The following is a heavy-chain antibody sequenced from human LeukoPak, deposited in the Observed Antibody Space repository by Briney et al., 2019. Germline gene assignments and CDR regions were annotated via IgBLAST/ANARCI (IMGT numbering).Heavy chain of an antibody. D-gene: IGHD1-26*01. CDR1: GFTYSSYS. V-gene: IGHV3-21*01. J-gene: IGHJ3*02. CDR3: ARDGKMDAFDI. Sequence: PGGSLRLSCAASGFTYSSYSMNWLRQAPGKGLEWVSSISSSSSYIYYADSVKGRFTISRDNAKNSLYLQMNSLSAEDTAVYYCARDGKMDAFDIWGQGTMVTVSS. CDR2: ISSSSSYI.